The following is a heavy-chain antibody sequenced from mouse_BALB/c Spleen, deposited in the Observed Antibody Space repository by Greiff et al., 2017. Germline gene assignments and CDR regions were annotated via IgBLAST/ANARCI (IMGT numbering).Heavy chain of an antibody. CDR3: ARDDGYPAWFAY. CDR1: GFTFSSFG. CDR2: ISSGSSTI. Sequence: EVMLVESGGGLVQPGGSRKLSCAASGFTFSSFGMHWVRQAPEKGLEWVAYISSGSSTIYYADTVKGRFTISRDNPKNTLFLQMTSLRSEDTAMYYCARDDGYPAWFAYWGQGTLVTVSA. D-gene: IGHD2-3*01. J-gene: IGHJ3*01. V-gene: IGHV5-17*02.